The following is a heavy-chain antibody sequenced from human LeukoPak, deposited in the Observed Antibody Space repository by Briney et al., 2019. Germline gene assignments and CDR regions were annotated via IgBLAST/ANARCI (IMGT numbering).Heavy chain of an antibody. V-gene: IGHV3-23*01. CDR2: ISGSGGST. J-gene: IGHJ4*02. D-gene: IGHD2-2*01. Sequence: PGGSLRLSCAASGFTSNCCAMSWVRQAPGKGLEWVSGISGSGGSTYYADSVKGRFTISRDNSKNTLYLQMNSLRAEDTATYYCAARPTSVVVAPSDYWGQGTLVTVSS. CDR1: GFTSNCCA. CDR3: AARPTSVVVAPSDY.